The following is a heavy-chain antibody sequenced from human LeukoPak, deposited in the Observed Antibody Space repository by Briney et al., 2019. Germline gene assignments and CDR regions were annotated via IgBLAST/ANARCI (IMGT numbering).Heavy chain of an antibody. Sequence: SVKVSCKASGGTFSSYAISWVRQAPGQGLEWMGRIIPILGIANYAQKFQGRVTITADKSTSTAYMELSSLRSEDTAVYYCARARGSYYAFDIWGQGTMVTVSS. J-gene: IGHJ3*02. CDR2: IIPILGIA. D-gene: IGHD1-26*01. CDR1: GGTFSSYA. CDR3: ARARGSYYAFDI. V-gene: IGHV1-69*04.